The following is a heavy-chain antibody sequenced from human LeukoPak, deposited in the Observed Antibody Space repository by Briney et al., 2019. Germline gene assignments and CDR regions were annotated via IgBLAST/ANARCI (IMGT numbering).Heavy chain of an antibody. CDR3: AKAGEDYDGYYFDY. D-gene: IGHD3-3*01. CDR1: GFIFSDYG. J-gene: IGHJ4*02. V-gene: IGHV3-30*18. Sequence: GGSLRLSCAASGFIFSDYGMHWVRQAPGKGLEWVAVISYDGTNKYYTDSVKGRFTISRDNSKNTLYLQLNSLRAEDTAVYYCAKAGEDYDGYYFDYWGQGTLVTVSS. CDR2: ISYDGTNK.